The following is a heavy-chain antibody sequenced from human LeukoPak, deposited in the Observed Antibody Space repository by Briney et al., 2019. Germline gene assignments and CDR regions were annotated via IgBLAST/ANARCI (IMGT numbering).Heavy chain of an antibody. D-gene: IGHD3-22*01. V-gene: IGHV1-46*01. Sequence: GASVKVSCKASAYTFISYYMHWVRQAPGQGLEWMGIINPSGGSTSYAHKFQGRVTMTRDTSTSTVYMELSSLRSEDTAVYYCARESNYYDSSGYSDYWGQGTLVTVSS. CDR1: AYTFISYY. J-gene: IGHJ4*02. CDR2: INPSGGST. CDR3: ARESNYYDSSGYSDY.